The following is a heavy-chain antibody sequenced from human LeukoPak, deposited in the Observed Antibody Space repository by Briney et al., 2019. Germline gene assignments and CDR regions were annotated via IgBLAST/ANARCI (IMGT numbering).Heavy chain of an antibody. CDR1: GFTFSSYA. CDR3: ARDGDMDYDYVWGSYPGDLDY. D-gene: IGHD3-16*02. J-gene: IGHJ4*02. Sequence: GRSLRLSCAASGFTFSSYAMHWVRQAPGKGLEWVAVISYDGSNKYYADSVKGRFTISRDNSKNTLYLQMNSLRAEDTAVYYCARDGDMDYDYVWGSYPGDLDYWGQGTLVTVSS. V-gene: IGHV3-30*04. CDR2: ISYDGSNK.